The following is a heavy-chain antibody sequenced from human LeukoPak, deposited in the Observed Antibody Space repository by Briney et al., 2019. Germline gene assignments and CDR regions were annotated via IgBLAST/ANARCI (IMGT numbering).Heavy chain of an antibody. D-gene: IGHD6-6*01. J-gene: IGHJ4*02. V-gene: IGHV1-2*02. CDR1: GYTFTGYY. Sequence: ASVKVSCKASGYTFTGYYMHWVRQAPGQGLEWMGWINPNSGGTNYAQKFQGRVTMTRDTSISTAYMELSSLRAEDTAVYYCAKDQGYSSSFFGYWGQGTLVTVSS. CDR3: AKDQGYSSSFFGY. CDR2: INPNSGGT.